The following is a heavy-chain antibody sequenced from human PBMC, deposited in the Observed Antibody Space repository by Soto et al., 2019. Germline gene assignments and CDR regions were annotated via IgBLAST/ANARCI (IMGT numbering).Heavy chain of an antibody. J-gene: IGHJ4*02. Sequence: GGSLRLSCAASGFTFSSYAMSWVRQAPGKGLEWVSAISGSGGSTYYADSVKGRFIISRDNSKNTLYLQMNSLRAEDTAVYYCANNGWATTPYYFDYWGQGTLVTVSS. CDR1: GFTFSSYA. CDR2: ISGSGGST. V-gene: IGHV3-23*01. CDR3: ANNGWATTPYYFDY. D-gene: IGHD1-1*01.